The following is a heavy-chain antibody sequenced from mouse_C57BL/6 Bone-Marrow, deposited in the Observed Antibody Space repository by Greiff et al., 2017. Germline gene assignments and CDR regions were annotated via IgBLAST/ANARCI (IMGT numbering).Heavy chain of an antibody. CDR1: GYSITSGYY. Sequence: EVQLQQSGPGLVKPSQSLSLTCSVTGYSITSGYYWNWIRQFPGNKLEWMGYISYDGSNNYNPSLKNRISITRDTSKNQFFLKLNSVTTEDTATYYCARDSAQATGDYFDYWGQGTTLTVSS. CDR3: ARDSAQATGDYFDY. J-gene: IGHJ2*01. D-gene: IGHD3-2*02. CDR2: ISYDGSN. V-gene: IGHV3-6*01.